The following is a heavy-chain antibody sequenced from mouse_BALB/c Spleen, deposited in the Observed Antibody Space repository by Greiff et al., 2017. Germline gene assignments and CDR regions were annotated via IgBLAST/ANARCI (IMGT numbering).Heavy chain of an antibody. CDR1: GFSLTSLG. CDR2: IWAGGST. Sequence: VTLVESGPGLVAPSQSLSITCTVSGFSLTSLGVHWVRQPPGKGLEWLGVIWAGGSTNYNSALMSRLSISKDNSKSQVFLKMNSLQTDDTAMYYCARDRDYYGSSYNYLDYWGQGTTLTVSS. CDR3: ARDRDYYGSSYNYLDY. J-gene: IGHJ2*01. V-gene: IGHV2-9*02. D-gene: IGHD1-1*01.